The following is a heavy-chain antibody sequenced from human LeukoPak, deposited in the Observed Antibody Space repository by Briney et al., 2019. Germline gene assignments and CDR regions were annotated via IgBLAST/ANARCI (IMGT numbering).Heavy chain of an antibody. J-gene: IGHJ5*02. Sequence: PSETLSFTCTVSGGSMSSYYWSWIRQSPGKGLEWVGYISYSGTTNYNPSLKSRVTISLGTSKNRFSLNLTSVTAADTAVYYCARHGSGTSLALYPWGQGTLVTVSS. CDR2: ISYSGTT. CDR3: ARHGSGTSLALYP. V-gene: IGHV4-59*08. D-gene: IGHD3-10*01. CDR1: GGSMSSYY.